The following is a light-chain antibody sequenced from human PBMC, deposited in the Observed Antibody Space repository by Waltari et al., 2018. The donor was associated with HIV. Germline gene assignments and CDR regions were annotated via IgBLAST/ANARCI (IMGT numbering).Light chain of an antibody. Sequence: EIVMTQSPATLSVSPGERATLSCRASQSVSTNLAWYQQKPSPAPRLLIYGASTRATGIPARFSGSGSGTDFTLTISSLQSEDFAIYFCQQYSNWPLTFGGGTKVEIK. CDR1: QSVSTN. CDR3: QQYSNWPLT. CDR2: GAS. V-gene: IGKV3-15*01. J-gene: IGKJ4*01.